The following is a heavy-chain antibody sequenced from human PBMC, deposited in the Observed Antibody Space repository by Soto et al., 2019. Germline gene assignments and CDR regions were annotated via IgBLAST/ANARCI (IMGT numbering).Heavy chain of an antibody. CDR1: GFTFSSYG. CDR2: ISYDGSNK. D-gene: IGHD3-22*01. CDR3: AKDKYDSSGPDY. Sequence: GGSLRLSCAASGFTFSSYGMHWVRQAPGKGLEWVAVISYDGSNKYYADSVKGRFTISRDNSKNTLYLQMNSLRAEDTAVYYCAKDKYDSSGPDYWGQGTLVTVSS. V-gene: IGHV3-30*18. J-gene: IGHJ4*02.